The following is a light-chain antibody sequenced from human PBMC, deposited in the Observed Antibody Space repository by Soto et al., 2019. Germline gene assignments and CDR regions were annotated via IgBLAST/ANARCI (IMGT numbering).Light chain of an antibody. Sequence: EIMMTQSPATLSVSPGERATLSCMSSPSVINNFAWYQQKPGQVPRLLISYASTRATGIPARFSGSGSGTEFTLTISSLQSEDFALYYCQQDNDWPPITFGQGTRLEIK. CDR2: YAS. V-gene: IGKV3-15*01. J-gene: IGKJ5*01. CDR1: PSVINN. CDR3: QQDNDWPPIT.